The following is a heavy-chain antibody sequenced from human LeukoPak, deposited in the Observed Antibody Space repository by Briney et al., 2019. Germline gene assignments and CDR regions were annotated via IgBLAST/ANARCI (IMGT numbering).Heavy chain of an antibody. D-gene: IGHD5-18*01. Sequence: ASVTVSYTACGYTFTIYGISWVRQAPGQGGEGMGWISAYNGNTNYAQKLHGRVTMTTDTSTSPAYMELRSLRSDDTAVYYCARDNPPRLIQLWLDGYYYYGMDVWGQGTTVTVSS. CDR3: ARDNPPRLIQLWLDGYYYYGMDV. CDR1: GYTFTIYG. V-gene: IGHV1-18*01. J-gene: IGHJ6*02. CDR2: ISAYNGNT.